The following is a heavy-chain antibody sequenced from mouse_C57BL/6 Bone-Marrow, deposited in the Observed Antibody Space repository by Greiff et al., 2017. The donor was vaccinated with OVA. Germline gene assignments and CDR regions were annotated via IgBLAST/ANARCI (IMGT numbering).Heavy chain of an antibody. CDR2: IHPGSGST. CDR3: ARSPFITTDFDY. D-gene: IGHD1-1*01. CDR1: GYTFTSYW. Sequence: VQLQQPGAELVKPGASVKMSCKASGYTFTSYWITWVKQRPGQGLEWIGDIHPGSGSTNYNEKFKSKATLTVDTSSSTAYMQLSSLTSEDSAVYYCARSPFITTDFDYWGQGTTLTVSS. J-gene: IGHJ2*01. V-gene: IGHV1-55*01.